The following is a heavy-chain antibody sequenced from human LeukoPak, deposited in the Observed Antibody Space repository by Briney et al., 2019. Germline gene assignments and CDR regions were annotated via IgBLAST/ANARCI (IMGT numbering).Heavy chain of an antibody. CDR2: INTNTGNP. D-gene: IGHD3-10*01. V-gene: IGHV7-4-1*02. Sequence: GASVKVSCKASGCTFTSYAMNWVRQAPGQGLEWMGWINTNTGNPTYAQGFTGRFVFSLDTSVSTAYLQISSLKAEDTAVYYCARDKGFGAADYYYYYMDVWGKGTTVTVSS. CDR1: GCTFTSYA. J-gene: IGHJ6*03. CDR3: ARDKGFGAADYYYYYMDV.